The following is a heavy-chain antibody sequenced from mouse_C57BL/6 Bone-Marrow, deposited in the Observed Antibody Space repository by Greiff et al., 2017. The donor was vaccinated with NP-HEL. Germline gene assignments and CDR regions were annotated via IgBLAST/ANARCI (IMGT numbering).Heavy chain of an antibody. Sequence: QVQLKESGAELARPGASVKLSCKASGYTFTSYGISWVKQRTGQGLEWIGEIYPRSGNTYYNEKFKGKATLTADKSSSTAYMELRSLTSEDSAVYFCASLYLYYAMDYWGQGTSVTVSS. CDR1: GYTFTSYG. D-gene: IGHD5-5*01. J-gene: IGHJ4*01. CDR3: ASLYLYYAMDY. CDR2: IYPRSGNT. V-gene: IGHV1-81*01.